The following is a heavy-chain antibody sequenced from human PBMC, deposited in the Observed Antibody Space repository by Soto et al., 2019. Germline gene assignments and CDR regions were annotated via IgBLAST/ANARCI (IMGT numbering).Heavy chain of an antibody. Sequence: EVQLVETGGDLIQRGGSLRLSCAASGFTVSNNYMTWVRQAPGKGLEGVSVIYSVGSTYYADSGRCQFTISRDNSKNTLYLQLISLRDEDTAVYYCARGPTTVTGDYYFDYWGQGTLVTVSS. CDR1: GFTVSNNY. V-gene: IGHV3-53*02. CDR2: IYSVGST. J-gene: IGHJ4*02. D-gene: IGHD4-17*01. CDR3: ARGPTTVTGDYYFDY.